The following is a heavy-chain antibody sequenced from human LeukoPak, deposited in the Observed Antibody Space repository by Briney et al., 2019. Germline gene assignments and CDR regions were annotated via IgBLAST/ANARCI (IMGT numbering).Heavy chain of an antibody. CDR1: EYTFTTYD. CDR3: ARNTEPAAMGDHYYYMDV. Sequence: ASVKVSCKASEYTFTTYDINWVRQATGQGLEWMGWMNPNSGNTGYAQKFQGRVTFTRNTSISTAYMELSSLRSEDTAVYYCARNTEPAAMGDHYYYMDVWGKGTTVTVSS. V-gene: IGHV1-8*03. D-gene: IGHD2-2*01. CDR2: MNPNSGNT. J-gene: IGHJ6*03.